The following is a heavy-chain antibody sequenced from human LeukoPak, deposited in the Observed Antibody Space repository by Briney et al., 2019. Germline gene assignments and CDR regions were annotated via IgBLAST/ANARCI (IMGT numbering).Heavy chain of an antibody. J-gene: IGHJ6*04. CDR1: GFTFSSYN. V-gene: IGHV3-21*01. D-gene: IGHD3-10*02. CDR2: ITSSTSYM. CDR3: AELGITMIGGV. Sequence: GGSLRLSCAASGFTFSSYNMNWVRQAPGKGLEWVSSITSSTSYMYYADSVKGRFTISRDNAKNSLYLQMNSLRAEDTAVYYCAELGITMIGGVWGKGTTVTISS.